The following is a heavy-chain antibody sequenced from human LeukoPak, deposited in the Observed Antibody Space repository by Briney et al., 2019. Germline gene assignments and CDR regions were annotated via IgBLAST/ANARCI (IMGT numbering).Heavy chain of an antibody. CDR2: INHSGSN. D-gene: IGHD2-15*01. CDR3: ARGGIVVVVAASSHFDY. J-gene: IGHJ4*02. CDR1: VGSFSGYY. Sequence: SETLSLTCAVYVGSFSGYYWSWIRQPPGKWLEWIGEINHSGSNNYNPSLKSRVTISVDTSKNQFSLKLSSVTAADTAVYYCARGGIVVVVAASSHFDYWGQGTLVTVSS. V-gene: IGHV4-34*01.